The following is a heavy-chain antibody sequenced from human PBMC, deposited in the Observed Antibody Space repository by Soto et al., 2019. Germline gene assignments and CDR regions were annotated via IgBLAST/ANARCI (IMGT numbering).Heavy chain of an antibody. D-gene: IGHD2-21*02. J-gene: IGHJ4*02. CDR1: GGSVSSGSYY. Sequence: SDSLSHTCTVFGGSVSSGSYYWNWIRQPPGKGLEWIGYIYYTGGTNYNPSLKSRFTISSDTSKNQFSLRLSSVTAADTAVYYCARADTALEYWGQGTLVTVS. CDR3: ARADTALEY. V-gene: IGHV4-61*01. CDR2: IYYTGGT.